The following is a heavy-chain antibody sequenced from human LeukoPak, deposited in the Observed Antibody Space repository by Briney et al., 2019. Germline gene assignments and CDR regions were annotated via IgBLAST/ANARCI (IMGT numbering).Heavy chain of an antibody. CDR1: GFTFSNYA. CDR2: ISSASSGI. CDR3: AVEGFDI. J-gene: IGHJ3*02. D-gene: IGHD1-1*01. Sequence: GGSLRLSCIASGFTFSNYAMSWVRQAPGKGLEWVSGISSASSGIFYADSVKGRFTISRDNSKNTLYLQMSSLRAEDTAVYYCAVEGFDIWGHGTMVTVSS. V-gene: IGHV3-23*01.